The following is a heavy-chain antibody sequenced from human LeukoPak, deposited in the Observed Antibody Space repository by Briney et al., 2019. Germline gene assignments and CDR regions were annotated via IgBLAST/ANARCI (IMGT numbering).Heavy chain of an antibody. Sequence: PSETLSLTCTVSGGSISSGSYYWSWIRQPAGKGLEWIGRIYTSRSTNYNPSLKSRVTISVDTSKNQFSLKLSSVTAADTAVYYCARHHGGTYYDFWSGYSNWFDPWGQGTLVTVSS. CDR2: IYTSRST. CDR3: ARHHGGTYYDFWSGYSNWFDP. D-gene: IGHD3-3*01. J-gene: IGHJ5*02. V-gene: IGHV4-61*02. CDR1: GGSISSGSYY.